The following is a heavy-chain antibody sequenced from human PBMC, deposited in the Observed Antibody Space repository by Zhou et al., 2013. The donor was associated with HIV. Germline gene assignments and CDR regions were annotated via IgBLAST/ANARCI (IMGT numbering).Heavy chain of an antibody. CDR2: IIPIFGTA. D-gene: IGHD4-17*01. Sequence: QVQLVQSGAEVKKPGSSVKVSCKASGGTFSSYAISWVRQAPGQGLEWMGGIIPIFGTANYAQKFQGRVTITADESTSTAYMELSSLRSEDTAVYYCARDGPQVDNDYGDYGSYFDYWGQGTLGHRLL. J-gene: IGHJ4*02. V-gene: IGHV1-69*12. CDR3: ARDGPQVDNDYGDYGSYFDY. CDR1: GGTFSSYA.